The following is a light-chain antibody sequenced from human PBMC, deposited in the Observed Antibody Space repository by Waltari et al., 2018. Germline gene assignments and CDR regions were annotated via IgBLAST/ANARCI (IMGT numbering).Light chain of an antibody. Sequence: DIQMTQSPSSLSASVGDRVTMTCRASQNISNSLSWYQQKPGKAPRLLIYTASNLQSGVPSRFSGSGSGTDFTLTISSLQHEDFATYYCQQSYNTPPYTFGQGTQVEIK. CDR2: TAS. J-gene: IGKJ2*01. CDR3: QQSYNTPPYT. CDR1: QNISNS. V-gene: IGKV1-39*01.